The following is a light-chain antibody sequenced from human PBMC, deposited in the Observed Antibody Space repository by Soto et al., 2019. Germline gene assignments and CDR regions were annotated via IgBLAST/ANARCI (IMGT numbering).Light chain of an antibody. V-gene: IGKV3-15*01. CDR3: QQYNTWPPRYT. Sequence: EIGMTQSPATLSVSPGGRATLSCRANQSVISYLAWYQQRPGQPPRLLIYGSSTRATGIPARFSGSGSGTEFSLAISSLQSEDFALYYCQQYNTWPPRYTFGQGTKLEIK. J-gene: IGKJ2*01. CDR1: QSVISY. CDR2: GSS.